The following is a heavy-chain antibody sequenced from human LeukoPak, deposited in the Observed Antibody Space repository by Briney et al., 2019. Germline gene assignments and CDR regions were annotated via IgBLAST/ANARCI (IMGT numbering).Heavy chain of an antibody. J-gene: IGHJ4*02. Sequence: GGSLRLSCAASGFTFSSYAMHWVRQAPGKGLEWVSGISWNSGSIGYADSVKGRFTISRDNAKNSLYLQMNSLRAEDTALYYCAKAPASIVGATGAFDYWGQGTLVTVSS. V-gene: IGHV3-9*01. CDR3: AKAPASIVGATGAFDY. D-gene: IGHD1-26*01. CDR1: GFTFSSYA. CDR2: ISWNSGSI.